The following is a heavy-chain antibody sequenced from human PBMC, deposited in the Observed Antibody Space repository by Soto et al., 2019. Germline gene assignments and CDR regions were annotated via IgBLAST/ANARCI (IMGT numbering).Heavy chain of an antibody. D-gene: IGHD3-3*01. CDR2: IYWGDDK. J-gene: IGHJ4*02. CDR1: GFSLTTSGVG. CDR3: AHRVLRTVFGLVTTTAIYFDF. Sequence: QITLNESGPTVVRPTETLTLTCRFSGFSLTTSGVGVGWIRQSPGKAPEWLALIYWGDDKRYSASLKSTPTIAKDPSKNQVVLTVSDLDPTDTATYYCAHRVLRTVFGLVTTTAIYFDFWGQGTPVAVSS. V-gene: IGHV2-5*02.